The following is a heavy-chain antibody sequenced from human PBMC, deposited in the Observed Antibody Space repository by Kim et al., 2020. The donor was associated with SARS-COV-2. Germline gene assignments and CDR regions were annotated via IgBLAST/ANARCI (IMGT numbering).Heavy chain of an antibody. CDR2: ISYDGSNK. V-gene: IGHV3-30-3*01. CDR1: GFTFSSYA. Sequence: GGSLRLSCAASGFTFSSYAMHWVRQAPGKGLEWVAVISYDGSNKYYADSVKGRFTISRDNSKNTLYLQMNSLRAEDTAVYYCAGARGLSPYYGMDVWGQGTTVTVSS. CDR3: AGARGLSPYYGMDV. D-gene: IGHD3-10*01. J-gene: IGHJ6*02.